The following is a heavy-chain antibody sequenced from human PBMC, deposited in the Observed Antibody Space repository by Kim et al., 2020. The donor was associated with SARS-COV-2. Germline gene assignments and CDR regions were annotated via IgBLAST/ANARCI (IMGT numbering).Heavy chain of an antibody. CDR1: GGSFSGYY. D-gene: IGHD3-22*01. CDR3: ARMGYYGSSGYPFDY. J-gene: IGHJ4*02. CDR2: INHSGST. V-gene: IGHV4-34*01. Sequence: SETLSLTCAVYGGSFSGYYWSWIRQPPGKGLEWIGEINHSGSTNYNPSLKSRVTISVDTSKNQFSLKLSSVTAADTAVYYCARMGYYGSSGYPFDYWGQGTLVTVSS.